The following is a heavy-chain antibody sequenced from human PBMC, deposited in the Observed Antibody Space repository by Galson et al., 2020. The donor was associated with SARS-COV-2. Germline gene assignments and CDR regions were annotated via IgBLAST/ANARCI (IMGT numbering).Heavy chain of an antibody. Sequence: GESLKISCAASGFTFSSYAISWVRQAPGKGLEWVSAISGSGGSTYYADSMKGRFTISRDNSKNTLYLQMNSLRAEDTAVYYCAKEGPSGYDYQGFDYWGQGTLVTVSS. CDR2: ISGSGGST. J-gene: IGHJ4*02. V-gene: IGHV3-23*01. CDR1: GFTFSSYA. CDR3: AKEGPSGYDYQGFDY. D-gene: IGHD5-12*01.